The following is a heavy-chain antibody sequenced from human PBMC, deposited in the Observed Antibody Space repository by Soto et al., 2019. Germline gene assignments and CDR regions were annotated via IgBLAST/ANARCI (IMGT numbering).Heavy chain of an antibody. CDR2: IWFHGNEK. Sequence: QVHLVESGGGVVQPGGSLRLSCVASGFNLEISGMNWLRQAPGKGLEWLAMIWFHGNEKYYGESVKGRFTISRDNPEKTLYLQMNSLRVEDTGVYYCARGTGSGFHLSAYDIWCQGTMVTVSS. CDR3: ARGTGSGFHLSAYDI. J-gene: IGHJ3*02. V-gene: IGHV3-33*01. D-gene: IGHD3-22*01. CDR1: GFNLEISG.